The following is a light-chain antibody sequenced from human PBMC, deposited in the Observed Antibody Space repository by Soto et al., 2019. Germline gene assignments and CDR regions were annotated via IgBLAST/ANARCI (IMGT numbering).Light chain of an antibody. Sequence: DIQMTHSPSTLSAYVGDRVAITCRASQSISSWLAWYQQKPGKAPKLLIYDASNLESGVPSRFSGSGSGTEFTLTISSLQPDDFATYYCQQYNSYSRTFGQGTKV. CDR2: DAS. CDR3: QQYNSYSRT. V-gene: IGKV1-5*01. CDR1: QSISSW. J-gene: IGKJ1*01.